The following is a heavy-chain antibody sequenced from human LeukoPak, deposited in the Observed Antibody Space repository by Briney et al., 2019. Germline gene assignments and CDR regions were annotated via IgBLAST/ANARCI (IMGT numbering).Heavy chain of an antibody. D-gene: IGHD3-22*01. Sequence: GASVTVSCKASGYTFTSYYMHWVRQAPGQGLEWMGIINPSGGSTSYAQKFQGRVTMTRDMSTSTVYMELSSLRSEDTAVYYCARGSITMIVVVRDAFDIWGQGTMVTVSS. V-gene: IGHV1-46*01. CDR1: GYTFTSYY. J-gene: IGHJ3*02. CDR3: ARGSITMIVVVRDAFDI. CDR2: INPSGGST.